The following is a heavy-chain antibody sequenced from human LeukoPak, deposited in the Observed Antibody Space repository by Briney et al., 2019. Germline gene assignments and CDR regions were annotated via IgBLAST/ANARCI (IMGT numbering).Heavy chain of an antibody. V-gene: IGHV3-23*01. J-gene: IGHJ1*01. CDR3: AKQDYGSGSEYFKH. D-gene: IGHD3-10*01. CDR2: ISGSGGST. Sequence: GGSLRLSCEASGFTFSPIAMSWVRQNPVKGLEWVSAISGSGGSTYYADSVKGRFTISRDNSKSTVYLQMNSLRAEDTAIYYCAKQDYGSGSEYFKHGGKGTLVTVSS. CDR1: GFTFSPIA.